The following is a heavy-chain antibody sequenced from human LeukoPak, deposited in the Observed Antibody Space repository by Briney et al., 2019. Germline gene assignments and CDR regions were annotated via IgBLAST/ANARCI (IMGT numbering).Heavy chain of an antibody. Sequence: GESLKISCKGSGYSFTSYWIGWVRQMPGKGLGWMGIIYPADSDTRYSPSFQGQVTISADKSITTAYLQWSSLKASDTAMYYCARRPFSSGWFDWGQGTLVTVSS. J-gene: IGHJ4*02. CDR2: IYPADSDT. V-gene: IGHV5-51*01. CDR1: GYSFTSYW. D-gene: IGHD6-19*01. CDR3: ARRPFSSGWFD.